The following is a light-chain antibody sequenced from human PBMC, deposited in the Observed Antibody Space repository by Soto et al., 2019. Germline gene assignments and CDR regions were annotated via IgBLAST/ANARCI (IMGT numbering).Light chain of an antibody. CDR1: QSVSSY. V-gene: IGKV3-11*01. Sequence: EIVLTQSPATLSLSPGERATLSCRASQSVSSYLAWYQQKPGQAPRLLIYDASNRATGIPARFSVSGSGTDFTLTISSLEPEDFAVYYCQQRSNWPPGPTFGPGTKVDIK. J-gene: IGKJ3*01. CDR2: DAS. CDR3: QQRSNWPPGPT.